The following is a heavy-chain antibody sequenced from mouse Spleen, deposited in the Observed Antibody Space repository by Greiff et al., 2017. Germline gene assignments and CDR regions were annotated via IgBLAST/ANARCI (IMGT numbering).Heavy chain of an antibody. CDR2: IDPENGDT. D-gene: IGHD1-2*01. CDR1: GFNIKDDY. V-gene: IGHV14-4*01. Sequence: EVHLVESGAELVRPGASVKLSCTASGFNIKDDYMHWVKQRPEQGLEWIGWIDPENGDTEYASKFQGKATITADTSSNTAYLQLSSLTSEDTAVYYCTTHYYGWNYWGQGTTLTVSS. CDR3: TTHYYGWNY. J-gene: IGHJ2*01.